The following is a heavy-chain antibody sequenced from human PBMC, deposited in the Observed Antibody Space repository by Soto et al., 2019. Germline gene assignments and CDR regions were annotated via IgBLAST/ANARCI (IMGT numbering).Heavy chain of an antibody. CDR2: INHSGST. CDR1: GGSFSGYY. D-gene: IGHD3-10*01. Sequence: QVQLQQWGAGLLKPSETLSLTCAVYGGSFSGYYWSWIRQPPGKGLEWIGEINHSGSTNYNPSLKSRVTISVDTSKNQFSLKLSSVTAADTAVYYCARTVLLWFGELSSNNWFDPWGQGTLVTVPS. CDR3: ARTVLLWFGELSSNNWFDP. V-gene: IGHV4-34*01. J-gene: IGHJ5*02.